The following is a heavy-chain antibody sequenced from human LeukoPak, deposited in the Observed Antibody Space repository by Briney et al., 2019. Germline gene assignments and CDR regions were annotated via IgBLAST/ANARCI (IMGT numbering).Heavy chain of an antibody. D-gene: IGHD6-6*01. Sequence: VASVKVSCKASGGTFSSYAISWVRQAPGQGLEWMGRIIPIFGTANYAQKFQGGVTITTDESTSTAYMELSSLRSEDTAVYYCARAYSSSSLVFDYWGQGTLVTVSS. J-gene: IGHJ4*02. CDR2: IIPIFGTA. CDR1: GGTFSSYA. V-gene: IGHV1-69*05. CDR3: ARAYSSSSLVFDY.